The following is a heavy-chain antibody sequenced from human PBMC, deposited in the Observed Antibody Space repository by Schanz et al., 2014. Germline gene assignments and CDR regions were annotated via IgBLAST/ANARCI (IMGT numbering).Heavy chain of an antibody. CDR3: ARDRRRYCSTASCLHDNWFDP. Sequence: QVQLVQSGAEVKKPGASVKVSCKASGYTFVSYSMHWVRQAPGQGLEWMGMINPSGGSTTYAQKFQGRVTMTTDTSTGTAYMELRSLRSDDTAVYYCARDRRRYCSTASCLHDNWFDPWGQGTLXIVSS. CDR1: GYTFVSYS. D-gene: IGHD2-2*01. CDR2: INPSGGST. V-gene: IGHV1-46*01. J-gene: IGHJ5*02.